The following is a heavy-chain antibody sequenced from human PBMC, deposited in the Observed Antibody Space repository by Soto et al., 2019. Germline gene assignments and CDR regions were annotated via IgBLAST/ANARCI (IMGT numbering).Heavy chain of an antibody. CDR3: AIDYGDRPEYFKH. Sequence: QVQLVQSGPDLKRPGASMKVSCKASGYTFTSYGISWVRQAPGQGLEWMAWIRPLKGRTQYSQKAQGRVTLSTDTSSNTAYMEMTTLRVDDTAVYYCAIDYGDRPEYFKHWGQGTLVTVS. D-gene: IGHD4-17*01. V-gene: IGHV1-18*04. J-gene: IGHJ1*01. CDR2: IRPLKGRT. CDR1: GYTFTSYG.